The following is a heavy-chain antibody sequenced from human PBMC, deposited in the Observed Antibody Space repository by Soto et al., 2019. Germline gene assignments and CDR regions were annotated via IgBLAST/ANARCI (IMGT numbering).Heavy chain of an antibody. V-gene: IGHV3-30-3*01. D-gene: IGHD3-22*01. CDR3: EVVNDGGNI. Sequence: QVQLVQSGGGVVKPGRSLRLSCTASGFTFSKYAVHWIRQAPGKGLEWVAVISNDGNNKYYADSVKGRFTISRDNSQNALAVQMNSLKPADSAVYFCEVVNDGGNIWGQGTMVTVAS. CDR1: GFTFSKYA. J-gene: IGHJ3*02. CDR2: ISNDGNNK.